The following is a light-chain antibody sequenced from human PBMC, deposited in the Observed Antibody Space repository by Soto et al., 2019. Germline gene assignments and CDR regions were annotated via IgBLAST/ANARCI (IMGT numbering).Light chain of an antibody. CDR1: QSVLHSSNNKNY. CDR3: QGTFT. Sequence: DSVMTQSPASLAVSLGERATINCKSSQSVLHSSNNKNYLTWYQQKPGQPPKLLIYWASTRESGVPDRFSGSGSGTDFTLTISSLQAEDVAVYYCQGTFTFGGGTKVEIK. V-gene: IGKV4-1*01. J-gene: IGKJ4*01. CDR2: WAS.